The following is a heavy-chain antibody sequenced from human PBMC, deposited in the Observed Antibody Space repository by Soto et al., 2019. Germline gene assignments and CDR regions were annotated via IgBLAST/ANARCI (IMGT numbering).Heavy chain of an antibody. D-gene: IGHD2-8*01. CDR1: GGSFSGYY. CDR3: ARWSPYCTNGVCYKNYYYYYYMDV. Sequence: SETLSLTCAVYGGSFSGYYWSWIRQPPGKGLEWIGEINHSGSTNYNPSLKSRVTISVDTSKNQFSLKLSSVTAADTAVYYCARWSPYCTNGVCYKNYYYYYYMDVWGKGTTVTVSS. J-gene: IGHJ6*03. CDR2: INHSGST. V-gene: IGHV4-34*01.